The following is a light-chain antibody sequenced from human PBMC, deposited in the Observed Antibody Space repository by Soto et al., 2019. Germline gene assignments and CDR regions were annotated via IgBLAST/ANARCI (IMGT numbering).Light chain of an antibody. V-gene: IGLV4-69*01. CDR1: SGHSSYA. CDR2: LNSDGSH. CDR3: QTWGTGVRV. Sequence: QSVLTQPPSASASLGASVKLTCTLSSGHSSYAIAWHQQQPGKGPRFLMKLNSDGSHNKGDGIPNRFSGSSSGAERYLTISSLQSEDEADYYCQTWGTGVRVFGAGTKLTVL. J-gene: IGLJ2*01.